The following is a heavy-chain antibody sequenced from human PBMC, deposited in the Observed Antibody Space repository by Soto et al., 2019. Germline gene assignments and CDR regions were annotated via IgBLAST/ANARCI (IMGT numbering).Heavy chain of an antibody. CDR1: GYTFTGYY. J-gene: IGHJ6*04. CDR3: ARGETRPLYYYGMEV. CDR2: INPNSGGT. V-gene: IGHV1-2*04. Sequence: ASVKVSCKASGYTFTGYYMHWVRQAPGQGLEWMGWINPNSGGTNYAQKFQGWVTMTRDTSISTAYMELSRLRSDDTAVYYCARGETRPLYYYGMEVWGKGTKVTVS.